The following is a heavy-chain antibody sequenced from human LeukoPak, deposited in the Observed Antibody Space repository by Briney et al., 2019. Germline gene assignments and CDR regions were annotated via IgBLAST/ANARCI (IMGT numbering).Heavy chain of an antibody. D-gene: IGHD3-10*01. CDR1: GFTFSSYA. Sequence: PGRSLRLSCAASGFTFSSYAMHWVRQAPGKGLEWVANIKEDGSEKYYVNSVKGRFTISRDNAKNSLYLQMNSLRAEDTAVYYCARGGGSGSYYKRELDYWGQGTLVTVSS. V-gene: IGHV3-7*01. CDR2: IKEDGSEK. CDR3: ARGGGSGSYYKRELDY. J-gene: IGHJ4*02.